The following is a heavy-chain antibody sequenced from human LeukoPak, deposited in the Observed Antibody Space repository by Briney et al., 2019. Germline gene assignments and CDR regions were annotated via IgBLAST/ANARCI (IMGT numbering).Heavy chain of an antibody. CDR2: INHSGST. Sequence: SVTLSLTCAVYGGSFSGYYWSWIRQPPGKGLEWIGEINHSGSTNYNPSLKSRVTISVDTSKNQFSLKLSSVTAADTAVYYCARATYNDLKYSSSSRAYYYYYYYMDVWGKGTTVTVSS. CDR1: GGSFSGYY. V-gene: IGHV4-34*01. D-gene: IGHD6-6*01. J-gene: IGHJ6*03. CDR3: ARATYNDLKYSSSSRAYYYYYYYMDV.